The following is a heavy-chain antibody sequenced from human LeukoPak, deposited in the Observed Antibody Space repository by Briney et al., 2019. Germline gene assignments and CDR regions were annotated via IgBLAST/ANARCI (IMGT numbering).Heavy chain of an antibody. V-gene: IGHV3-66*01. CDR3: TKGLWAGVSAARD. CDR1: GFTVNSNY. J-gene: IGHJ4*02. Sequence: GGSLRLSCAASGFTVNSNYMSWVRQAPGKGLEWVSVIYTGGDTCYADSVKGRFTISRDNSKNTVYLQMNSLRAEDTAVYYCTKGLWAGVSAARDWGQGTLVTVSS. CDR2: IYTGGDT. D-gene: IGHD3-10*01.